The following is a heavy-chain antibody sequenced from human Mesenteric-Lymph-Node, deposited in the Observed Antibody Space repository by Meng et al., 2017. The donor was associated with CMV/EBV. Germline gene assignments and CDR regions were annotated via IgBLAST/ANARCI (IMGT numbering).Heavy chain of an antibody. CDR1: GFTFSSYA. D-gene: IGHD2-2*01. V-gene: IGHV3-23*01. J-gene: IGHJ4*02. Sequence: GGSLRLSCAVSGFTFSSYAMSWVRQAPGKGLEWVSAISGSGGSTYYADSVKGRFTISRDNSKNTLYLQMNSLRAEDTAVYYCAKDLGCSSTSCYRGRAPFDYWGQGTLVTVSS. CDR2: ISGSGGST. CDR3: AKDLGCSSTSCYRGRAPFDY.